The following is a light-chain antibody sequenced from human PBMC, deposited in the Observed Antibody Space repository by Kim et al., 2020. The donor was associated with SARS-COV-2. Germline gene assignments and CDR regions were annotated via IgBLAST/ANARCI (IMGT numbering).Light chain of an antibody. CDR2: QDS. J-gene: IGLJ2*01. CDR1: KLGDKY. V-gene: IGLV3-1*01. Sequence: VPPGRTTRHPCLRRKLGDKYACWYQQKPGQSPVLVIYQDSKRPSGIPERFSGSNSGNTATLTISGTQAMDEADYYCQAWDSSTAVFGGGTELTVL. CDR3: QAWDSSTAV.